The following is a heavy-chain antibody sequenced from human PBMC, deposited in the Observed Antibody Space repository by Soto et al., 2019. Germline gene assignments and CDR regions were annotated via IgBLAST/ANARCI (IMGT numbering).Heavy chain of an antibody. Sequence: SETLSLTCAVYGGSFSGYYWSWIRQPPGKGLEWIGDINHSGSTNYNPSLKSRVTISVDTSKNQLSLKLSTVTAADTAVYYCARRARGRGAFDIWGQGTMVTVSS. J-gene: IGHJ3*02. CDR2: INHSGST. CDR1: GGSFSGYY. D-gene: IGHD3-10*01. V-gene: IGHV4-34*01. CDR3: ARRARGRGAFDI.